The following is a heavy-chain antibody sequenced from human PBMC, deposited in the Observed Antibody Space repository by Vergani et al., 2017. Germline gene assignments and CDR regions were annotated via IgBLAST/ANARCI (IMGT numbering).Heavy chain of an antibody. J-gene: IGHJ4*02. D-gene: IGHD3-22*01. Sequence: QVQLVQSGAEVKKPGASVKVSCKASGYTFTNYYIHWVRQAPGQGLEWMGIINPSGGSTSYAQKFQGRVTMTRDTCTSTVYMELSSLRAEDTAVYYCARGSRGYDSSGYQGYWGQGTLVTVSS. V-gene: IGHV1-46*01. CDR2: INPSGGST. CDR1: GYTFTNYY. CDR3: ARGSRGYDSSGYQGY.